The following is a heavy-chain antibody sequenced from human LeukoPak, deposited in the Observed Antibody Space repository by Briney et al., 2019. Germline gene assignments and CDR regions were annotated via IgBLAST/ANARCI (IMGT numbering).Heavy chain of an antibody. D-gene: IGHD5-18*01. V-gene: IGHV3-23*01. CDR2: ISGSGGST. CDR1: GFTFSSYA. J-gene: IGHJ5*02. Sequence: PGGSLRLSCAASGFTFSSYAMSWVRQAPGKGLEWVSAISGSGGSTYYADSVKGRFTISRDNSKNTLYLQMNSLRAEDTAVYYCAKDRGYSYGPRENWFDPWGQGTLVTVSS. CDR3: AKDRGYSYGPRENWFDP.